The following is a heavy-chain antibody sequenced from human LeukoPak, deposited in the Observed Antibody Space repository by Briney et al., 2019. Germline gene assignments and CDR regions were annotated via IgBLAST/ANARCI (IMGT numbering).Heavy chain of an antibody. CDR1: GGSFGGYY. J-gene: IGHJ5*02. V-gene: IGHV4-34*01. CDR2: INHSGST. CDR3: ARGSRGVYAISVWRPNWFDP. Sequence: SETLSLXCAVYGGSFGGYYWSWIRQPPGKELEWIGEINHSGSTNYNPSLKSRVTISVDTSKNQFSLKLSSVTAADTAVYYCARGSRGVYAISVWRPNWFDPWGQGTLVTVSS. D-gene: IGHD2-8*01.